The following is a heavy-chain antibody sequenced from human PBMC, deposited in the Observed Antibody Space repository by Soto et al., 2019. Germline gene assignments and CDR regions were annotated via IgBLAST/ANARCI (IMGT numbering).Heavy chain of an antibody. D-gene: IGHD4-4*01. CDR3: ARFSNYVGYYYGMDV. Sequence: AHAVNLSDERAAHSSSIALMGFVHQLPRKGLGWMGIIYPGDSDTRYSPSVQGQVTISADKSISTAYLPWSSLKASDTAMYYCARFSNYVGYYYGMDVWGQGNKVTFSS. J-gene: IGHJ6*02. V-gene: IGHV5-51*07. CDR2: IYPGDSDT. CDR1: AHSSSIAL.